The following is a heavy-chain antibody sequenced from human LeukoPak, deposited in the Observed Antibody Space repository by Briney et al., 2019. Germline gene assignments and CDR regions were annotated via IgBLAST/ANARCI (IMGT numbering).Heavy chain of an antibody. CDR2: ISYDGSNK. Sequence: GGSLRLSCAASGFTFSSYAMHWVRQAPGKGLEWVAVISYDGSNKYYADSVKGRFTISRDNSKNTLYLQMNSLRAEDTAVYYCARDVPKGGGSYYRPFDYWGQGTLVTVSS. D-gene: IGHD1-26*01. V-gene: IGHV3-30-3*01. J-gene: IGHJ4*02. CDR1: GFTFSSYA. CDR3: ARDVPKGGGSYYRPFDY.